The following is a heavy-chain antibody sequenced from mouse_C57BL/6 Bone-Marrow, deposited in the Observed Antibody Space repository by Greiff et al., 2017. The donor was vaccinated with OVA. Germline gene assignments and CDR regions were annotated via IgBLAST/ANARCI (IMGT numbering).Heavy chain of an antibody. CDR2: SRNKANDYTT. CDR1: GFTFSDFY. Sequence: EVKLVESGGGLVQSGRSLRLSCATSGFTFSDFYMEWVRQAPGKGLEWIAASRNKANDYTTEYSASVKGRFIVSRDTSQSLLYLQMNALRAEDTAIYYCARDDYYWYFDVWGTGTTVTVSS. J-gene: IGHJ1*03. V-gene: IGHV7-1*01. CDR3: ARDDYYWYFDV.